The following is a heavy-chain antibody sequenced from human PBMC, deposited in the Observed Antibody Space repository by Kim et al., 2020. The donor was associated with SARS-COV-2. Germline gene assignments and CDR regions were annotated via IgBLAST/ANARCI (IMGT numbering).Heavy chain of an antibody. J-gene: IGHJ4*02. D-gene: IGHD6-13*01. Sequence: GESLKISCKGSGYSFTSYWISWVRQMPGKGLEWMGRIDPSDSYTNYSPSFQGHVTISADKSISTAYLQWSSLKASDTAMYYCARVPYSSSWYLDYWGQGTLVTVSS. CDR2: IDPSDSYT. CDR1: GYSFTSYW. V-gene: IGHV5-10-1*01. CDR3: ARVPYSSSWYLDY.